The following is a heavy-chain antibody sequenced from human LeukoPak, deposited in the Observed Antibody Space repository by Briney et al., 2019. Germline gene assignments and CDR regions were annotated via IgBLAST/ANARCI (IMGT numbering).Heavy chain of an antibody. CDR1: GGSISTYY. J-gene: IGHJ4*02. V-gene: IGHV4-59*01. Sequence: SETMSLTCTVSGGSISTYYWSWIRQPPGNGLEWIAYIYYSGSTNYNPSLKSRVTISVDTSKNQFSLKLSSVTAADTAVYYCARFSNNYDILTGYPMYYFDYWGQGTLVTVSS. D-gene: IGHD3-9*01. CDR2: IYYSGST. CDR3: ARFSNNYDILTGYPMYYFDY.